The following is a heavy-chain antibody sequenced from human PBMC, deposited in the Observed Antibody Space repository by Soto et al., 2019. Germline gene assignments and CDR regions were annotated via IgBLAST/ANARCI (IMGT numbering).Heavy chain of an antibody. Sequence: SGPTLVNPTEPLTLTCTVSGFSLTTGKMGVSWIRQPPGKALEWLAHIFSDNERSYSTSLQGRLTISKDTSGSQVVLSMTNVDPVDTATYYCARMKVDSYQFYYAMDVWGQGTTVTSP. D-gene: IGHD3-9*01. CDR3: ARMKVDSYQFYYAMDV. V-gene: IGHV2-26*01. J-gene: IGHJ6*02. CDR1: GFSLTTGKMG. CDR2: IFSDNER.